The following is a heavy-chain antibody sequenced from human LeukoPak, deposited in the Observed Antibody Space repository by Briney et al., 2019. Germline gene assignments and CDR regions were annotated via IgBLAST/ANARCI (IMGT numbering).Heavy chain of an antibody. J-gene: IGHJ4*02. Sequence: GGSLRLSCAASGFTFSDYYMSWIRQAPGKGLEWVSYISSSSLYTNYADSVKGRFTISRDNSKNTLYLQMNSLRAEDTAVYYCATAAGADFFDYWGQGTLVTVSS. D-gene: IGHD3-3*01. CDR2: ISSSSLYT. CDR1: GFTFSDYY. CDR3: ATAAGADFFDY. V-gene: IGHV3-11*03.